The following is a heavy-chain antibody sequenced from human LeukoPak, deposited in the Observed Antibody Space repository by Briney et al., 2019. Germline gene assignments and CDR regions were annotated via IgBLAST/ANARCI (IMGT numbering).Heavy chain of an antibody. CDR3: ARDEHQYYSESSGRFDF. Sequence: GGSLRLSCVASGFTFSFYWMAWVRQAPGKGLEWVANIKQDGSEKYYVDSARGRFTISRDNAKDSLYLQMNSLGAEDTAVYYCARDEHQYYSESSGRFDFWGQGVLVTVSS. J-gene: IGHJ4*02. CDR1: GFTFSFYW. D-gene: IGHD3-22*01. CDR2: IKQDGSEK. V-gene: IGHV3-7*04.